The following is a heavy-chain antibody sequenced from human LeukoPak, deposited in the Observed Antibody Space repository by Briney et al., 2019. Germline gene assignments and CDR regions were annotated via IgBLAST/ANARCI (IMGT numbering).Heavy chain of an antibody. Sequence: ASVKVSCKASGYTFANFGITWVRQAPGQGLEWIGWISVYNGNTNYAQNLQGRVTLTTDTSTSTAYIELRSLRPDATPLYYCAKTCSSSSCYMAHWGQGTLVTVSS. D-gene: IGHD2-2*02. J-gene: IGHJ4*02. CDR2: ISVYNGNT. CDR1: GYTFANFG. CDR3: AKTCSSSSCYMAH. V-gene: IGHV1-18*01.